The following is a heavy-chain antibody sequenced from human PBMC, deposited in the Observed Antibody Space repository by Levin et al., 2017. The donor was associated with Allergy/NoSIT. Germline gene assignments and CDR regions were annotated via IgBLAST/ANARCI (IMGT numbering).Heavy chain of an antibody. J-gene: IGHJ6*03. D-gene: IGHD3-10*01. CDR2: INPSGGGT. CDR1: GSTFTNYY. CDR3: ALPLSGRQRNRYYYYYYMDV. V-gene: IGHV1-46*01. Sequence: WASVKVSCKASGSTFTNYYIHWVRQAPGQGLEWMGIINPSGGGTSYAQKFKGRVTMTRDTSTSTVYMEVRSLRSEDTAVYYCALPLSGRQRNRYYYYYYMDVWGEGTTVTVSS.